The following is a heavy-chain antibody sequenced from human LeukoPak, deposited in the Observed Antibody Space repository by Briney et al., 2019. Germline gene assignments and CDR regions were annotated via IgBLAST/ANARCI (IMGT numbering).Heavy chain of an antibody. Sequence: GRSLRLSCAASGFTFSGYGMHGVRQAPAKGLEWVAVISYDGSNKYYADSVKGRFTISRDNSKNTLYLQMNSLRAEDTAVYYCAKVPDQQLGYGMDVWGQGTTVTVSS. CDR1: GFTFSGYG. J-gene: IGHJ6*02. CDR2: ISYDGSNK. CDR3: AKVPDQQLGYGMDV. D-gene: IGHD2-2*01. V-gene: IGHV3-30*18.